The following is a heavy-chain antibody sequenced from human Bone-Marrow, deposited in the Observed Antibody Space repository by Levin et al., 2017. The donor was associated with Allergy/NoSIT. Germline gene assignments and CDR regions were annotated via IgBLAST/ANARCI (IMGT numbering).Heavy chain of an antibody. D-gene: IGHD6-19*01. V-gene: IGHV4-61*01. Sequence: ESLKISCTVSGGSISSRSYYWGWIRQPPGKGLEWIGYIYSSGSVNTNYNPSLKSRVTISIDTSKNQFSLKLDSVTTADTAVYYCATDSGWYRFDYWGLGTLVTVSS. CDR1: GGSISSRSYY. J-gene: IGHJ4*02. CDR3: ATDSGWYRFDY. CDR2: IYSSGSVNT.